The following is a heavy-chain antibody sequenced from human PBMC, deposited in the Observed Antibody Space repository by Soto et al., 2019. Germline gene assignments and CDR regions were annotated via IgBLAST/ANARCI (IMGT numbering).Heavy chain of an antibody. CDR1: GGTFNNYA. D-gene: IGHD3-22*01. CDR2: IIPLFGTT. Sequence: QVQLVQSGAEVKKPGSSVKVSCKASGGTFNNYAISWVRQAPGQGLEWMGGIIPLFGTTNYAQKFQGRVTITADESTSTAYMELSSLRSEDTAFYYCARPRSHYYDRSAERAFDILGQGTMVTVSS. J-gene: IGHJ3*02. CDR3: ARPRSHYYDRSAERAFDI. V-gene: IGHV1-69*01.